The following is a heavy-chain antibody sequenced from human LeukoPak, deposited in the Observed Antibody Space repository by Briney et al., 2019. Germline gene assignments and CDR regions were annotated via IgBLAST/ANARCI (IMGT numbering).Heavy chain of an antibody. CDR2: VYYSGST. Sequence: SETLSLTCTFSDGDINTSPYYWGWIRQPPGKGLQWIGSVYYSGSTYYSPSLKSRVTISVDTSKNQFSLKLTSVTAADTAVYYCARRPKQQLVKFDYWGQGTLVTVSS. CDR1: DGDINTSPYY. V-gene: IGHV4-39*01. J-gene: IGHJ4*02. D-gene: IGHD6-13*01. CDR3: ARRPKQQLVKFDY.